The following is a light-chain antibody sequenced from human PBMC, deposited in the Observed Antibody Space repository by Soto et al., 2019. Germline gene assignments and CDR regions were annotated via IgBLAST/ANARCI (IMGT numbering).Light chain of an antibody. CDR2: DAS. CDR1: QSVSSY. J-gene: IGKJ3*01. Sequence: EIVLTQSPATLSLSPGERATLSCRASQSVSSYLVWYQQKPGQAPRLLIYDASNRATGIPARFSGSGSGTDFTLTISSLEPEDFAVYYCQQRSNWLFTFGPGTKVDIK. V-gene: IGKV3-11*01. CDR3: QQRSNWLFT.